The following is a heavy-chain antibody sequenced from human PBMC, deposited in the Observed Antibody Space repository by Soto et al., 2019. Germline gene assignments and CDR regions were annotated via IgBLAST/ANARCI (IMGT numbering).Heavy chain of an antibody. CDR2: ISYDGSNK. Sequence: QVQLVESGGGVVQPGRSLRLSCAASGFTFSSYAMHWVRQAPGKGLEWVAVISYDGSNKDYADSVKGRFTISRDNSKNTLYLQMNSLRAEDTAVYYCAREGNSGYDLGGLDYWGQGTLVTVSS. D-gene: IGHD5-12*01. J-gene: IGHJ4*02. CDR1: GFTFSSYA. V-gene: IGHV3-30-3*01. CDR3: AREGNSGYDLGGLDY.